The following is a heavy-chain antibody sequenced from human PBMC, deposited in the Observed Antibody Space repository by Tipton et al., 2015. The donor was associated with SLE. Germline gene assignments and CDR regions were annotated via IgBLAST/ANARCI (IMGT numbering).Heavy chain of an antibody. Sequence: TLSLTCAVYGESFLGYFWTWIRQPPGKGLEWIGEIIHSGTTNYNPPLKSRVSISVDTSKNQFSLKLSSVTAADTAVYYCARVVPTEVFDFWGQGTLVTVSS. CDR3: ARVVPTEVFDF. CDR1: GESFLGYF. V-gene: IGHV4-34*12. CDR2: IIHSGTT. D-gene: IGHD2-2*01. J-gene: IGHJ4*02.